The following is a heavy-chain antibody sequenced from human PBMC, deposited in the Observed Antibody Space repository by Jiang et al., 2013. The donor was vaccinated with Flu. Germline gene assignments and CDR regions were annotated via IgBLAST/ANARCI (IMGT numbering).Heavy chain of an antibody. CDR2: TYYRSKWYN. Sequence: SQTLSLTCAISGDSVSSNSAAWNWIRQSPSRGLEWLGRTYYRSKWYNDYAVSVKSRITINPDTSKNQFSLQLNSVTPEDTAVYYCARGRTIFGPVFNKKHAFDIWGQGTMVTVAS. V-gene: IGHV6-1*01. D-gene: IGHD3/OR15-3a*01. CDR1: GDSVSSNSAA. J-gene: IGHJ3*02. CDR3: ARGRTIFGPVFNKKHAFDI.